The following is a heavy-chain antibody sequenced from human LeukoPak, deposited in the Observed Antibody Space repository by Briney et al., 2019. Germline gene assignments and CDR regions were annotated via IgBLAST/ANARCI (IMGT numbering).Heavy chain of an antibody. J-gene: IGHJ4*02. V-gene: IGHV3-48*01. D-gene: IGHD6-6*01. CDR2: INLNSRTI. CDR1: GFTFSTYG. Sequence: GGSLRLSCAASGFTFSTYGMNWVRQAPGKGLEWVSYINLNSRTIDYADFVRGRFTISRDNAKSSLYLQMNSLRAEDTAVYYCARGGAARPDYWGQGTLVTVFS. CDR3: ARGGAARPDY.